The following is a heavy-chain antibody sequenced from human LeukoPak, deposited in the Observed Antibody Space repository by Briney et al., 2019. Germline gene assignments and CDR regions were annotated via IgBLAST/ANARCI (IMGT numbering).Heavy chain of an antibody. CDR1: GYTFDSYT. CDR2: INTNTGNP. CDR3: ARDASGWYRVFDH. Sequence: GASVTVSCKTSGYTFDSYTMNWVRQAPGQGREWMGWINTNTGNPRYAQGFTGRFVFSLDTSVSTAYLQISSLKAEDSALYYCARDASGWYRVFDHWGQGTLVTVSS. V-gene: IGHV7-4-1*02. D-gene: IGHD6-19*01. J-gene: IGHJ4*02.